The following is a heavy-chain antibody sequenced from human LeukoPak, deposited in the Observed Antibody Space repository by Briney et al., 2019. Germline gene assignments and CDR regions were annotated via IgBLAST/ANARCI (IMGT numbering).Heavy chain of an antibody. V-gene: IGHV3-48*01. J-gene: IGHJ3*02. CDR1: GFTFSSYS. CDR3: ARDHHRRLYDSQARDTFDI. CDR2: ISSSSSTM. Sequence: GGSLRLSCAASGFTFSSYSMNWVRQAPGKGLEWVSYISSSSSTMYYADSVKGRFSISRDNAKNSLYLQMNSLRAEDTAVYYCARDHHRRLYDSQARDTFDIWGQGTMVTVSS. D-gene: IGHD3-22*01.